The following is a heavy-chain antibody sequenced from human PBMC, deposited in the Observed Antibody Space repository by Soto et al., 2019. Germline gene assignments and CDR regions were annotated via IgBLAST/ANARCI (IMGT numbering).Heavy chain of an antibody. V-gene: IGHV4-39*01. D-gene: IGHD6-19*01. J-gene: IGHJ6*02. CDR1: GGSISSSSYY. CDR3: ARPYSRGWSYYYYYGMDG. CDR2: IYYSGST. Sequence: PSETLSLTCTVSGGSISSSSYYWGWIRQPPGKGLEWIGSIYYSGSTYYNPSLKSRVTISVDTSKNQFSLKLSSVTAADTAVYYCARPYSRGWSYYYYYGMDGWGQGTKVTVSS.